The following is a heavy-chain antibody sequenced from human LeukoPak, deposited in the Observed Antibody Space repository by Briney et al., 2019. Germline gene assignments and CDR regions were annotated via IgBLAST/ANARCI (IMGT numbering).Heavy chain of an antibody. D-gene: IGHD6-13*01. CDR2: IYTSGRA. V-gene: IGHV4-4*07. J-gene: IGHJ4*02. CDR1: GGSISSYY. Sequence: ETLSLTCTVSGGSISSYYWSWIRQPAGKGLEWIGRIYTSGRANYNPSLNSRVTMSVDTSKNQFSLKLSSVTAADTAVYYCARVFTAAGAPYYFDYWGQGTLVTVSS. CDR3: ARVFTAAGAPYYFDY.